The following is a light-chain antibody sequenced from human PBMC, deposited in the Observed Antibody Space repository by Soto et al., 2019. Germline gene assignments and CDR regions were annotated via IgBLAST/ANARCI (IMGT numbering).Light chain of an antibody. V-gene: IGLV2-14*01. CDR3: SSYTSSSTVV. CDR2: DVS. Sequence: QSALTQPASVSGSPGQSITISCTGTSSDVGGYNYVSWYQQHPGKAPKLMIYDVSNRPSGVSNRFSGSKSGNTASRTISGLQAEDEADYYCSSYTSSSTVVFAGGTKLTVL. CDR1: SSDVGGYNY. J-gene: IGLJ2*01.